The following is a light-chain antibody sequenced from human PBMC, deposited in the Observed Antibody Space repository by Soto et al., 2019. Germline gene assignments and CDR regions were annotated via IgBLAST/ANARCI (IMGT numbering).Light chain of an antibody. Sequence: DIQMTHSPSSLSASVGDRVTITCRASQSVSGWLAWYQQKPGKAPELLIYEASTLESGVPSRFSGSGSGTEFTLTISSLQPDDFGTYFCQHYFGYPYTFGQGTRLEIK. CDR3: QHYFGYPYT. CDR1: QSVSGW. CDR2: EAS. V-gene: IGKV1-5*01. J-gene: IGKJ5*01.